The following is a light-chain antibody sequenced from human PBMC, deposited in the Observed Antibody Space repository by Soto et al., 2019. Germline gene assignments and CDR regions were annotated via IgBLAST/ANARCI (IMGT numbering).Light chain of an antibody. J-gene: IGKJ1*01. CDR3: QQYASSRT. V-gene: IGKV3-20*01. CDR2: DSS. CDR1: QSVSNRY. Sequence: EIVLTQSPGTLSLSPGERATLSCRASQSVSNRYLAWYQQKPSKAPRLLIYDSSSRATGIPDRFSGSGSATDFTLTISRLEPEVFAVYFCQQYASSRTFGQGTKVEIK.